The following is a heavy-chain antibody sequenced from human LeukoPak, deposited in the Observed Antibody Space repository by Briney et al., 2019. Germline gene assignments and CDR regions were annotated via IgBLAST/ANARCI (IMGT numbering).Heavy chain of an antibody. J-gene: IGHJ4*02. D-gene: IGHD5-18*01. CDR1: GGSISSSSYY. CDR2: IYYSGST. V-gene: IGHV4-39*01. Sequence: SETLSLTCTVSGGSISSSSYYWGWIRQPLGKGLEWIGSIYYSGSTYYNPSLKSRVTISVDTSKNQFSLKLSSVTAADTAVYYCATQMDTAMVFTPYFDYWGQGTLVTVSS. CDR3: ATQMDTAMVFTPYFDY.